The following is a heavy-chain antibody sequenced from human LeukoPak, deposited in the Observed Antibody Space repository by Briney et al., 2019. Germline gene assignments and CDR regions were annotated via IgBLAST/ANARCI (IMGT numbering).Heavy chain of an antibody. J-gene: IGHJ4*02. D-gene: IGHD6-19*01. CDR3: ASLGYSSRPEYYFDY. CDR2: ISGSGGST. V-gene: IGHV3-23*01. CDR1: GFTFSSYA. Sequence: GGSLRLSCAASGFTFSSYAMSWVRQAPGKGLEWVSAISGSGGSTYYADSVKGRFTISRDNSKNTLYLQMNSLRAEDTAVYYCASLGYSSRPEYYFDYWGQGTLVTVSS.